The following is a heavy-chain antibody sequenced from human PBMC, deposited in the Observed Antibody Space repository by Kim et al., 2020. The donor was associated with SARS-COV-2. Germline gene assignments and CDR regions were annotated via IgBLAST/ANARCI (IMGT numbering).Heavy chain of an antibody. J-gene: IGHJ4*02. CDR2: ISSSGSYT. D-gene: IGHD6-13*01. V-gene: IGHV3-11*05. CDR1: GIDFSYYY. Sequence: GGSLRLSCAASGIDFSYYYMSWIRQAPGKGLEWVSHISSSGSYTKYADSLKGRFTISRDNAENSLFLEMDSLRPEDTAVYYCVRVAVGASSWYYFDSWGQGTLVPVSS. CDR3: VRVAVGASSWYYFDS.